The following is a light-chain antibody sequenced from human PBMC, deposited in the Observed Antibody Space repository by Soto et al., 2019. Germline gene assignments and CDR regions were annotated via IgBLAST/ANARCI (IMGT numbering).Light chain of an antibody. CDR1: QGISSW. Sequence: DIQMTPSPAFVSASVGDRVTITCRASQGISSWLAWYHHKPGRAPKLLIHAASSLESGVRSRFSGSGSETDFPLTISSLQPEDVATYFCQHTTSFPLTFGGGPKVEIK. V-gene: IGKV1-12*01. CDR3: QHTTSFPLT. J-gene: IGKJ4*01. CDR2: AAS.